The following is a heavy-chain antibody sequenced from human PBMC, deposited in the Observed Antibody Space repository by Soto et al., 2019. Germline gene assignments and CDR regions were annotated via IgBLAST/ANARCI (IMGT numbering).Heavy chain of an antibody. Sequence: SETLSLTCTVSGGSFSSYYWSWIRQPPGKGLEWIGYIYFSGSTNYNPSLKSRVTISIDTSKNQFSLKLSSVTAADTAVFYCGRVAPPRGELQPERSAFHIWGQGTMVTVSS. CDR2: IYFSGST. V-gene: IGHV4-59*01. J-gene: IGHJ3*02. D-gene: IGHD1-26*01. CDR3: GRVAPPRGELQPERSAFHI. CDR1: GGSFSSYY.